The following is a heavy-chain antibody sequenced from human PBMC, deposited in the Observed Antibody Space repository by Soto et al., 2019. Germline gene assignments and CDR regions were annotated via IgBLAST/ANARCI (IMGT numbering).Heavy chain of an antibody. CDR2: IIPILGIA. D-gene: IGHD1-26*01. Sequence: QVQLVQSGAEVKKPGSSVKVSCKASGGTFSSYTISWVRQAPGQGLEWMGRIIPILGIANYAQKFQGRVTIXAXTSTSTAYMELSSLRSEDTAVYYCARTEEWELLPRYWGQGTLVTVSS. J-gene: IGHJ4*02. CDR3: ARTEEWELLPRY. CDR1: GGTFSSYT. V-gene: IGHV1-69*02.